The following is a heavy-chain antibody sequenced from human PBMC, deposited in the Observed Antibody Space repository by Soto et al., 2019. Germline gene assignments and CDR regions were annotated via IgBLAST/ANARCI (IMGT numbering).Heavy chain of an antibody. D-gene: IGHD4-4*01. Sequence: GGSLRLSCAASGFTFSSYGMHWVRQAPGKGLEWVAVIWYDGSNKYYADSVKGRFTISRDNSKNTLYLQMNSLRAEDTAVYYCARGHSNYPQPKGWFDPWGQGTLVTVSS. V-gene: IGHV3-33*01. J-gene: IGHJ5*02. CDR3: ARGHSNYPQPKGWFDP. CDR2: IWYDGSNK. CDR1: GFTFSSYG.